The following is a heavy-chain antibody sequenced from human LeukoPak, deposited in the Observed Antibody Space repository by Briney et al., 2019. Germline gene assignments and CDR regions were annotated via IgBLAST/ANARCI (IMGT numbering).Heavy chain of an antibody. V-gene: IGHV1-3*01. CDR2: INAGNGIT. D-gene: IGHD1-26*01. J-gene: IGHJ4*02. CDR1: GYTFTSYA. CDR3: ARYSRDFGATY. Sequence: ASVKVSCKASGYTFTSYAMHWVRQAPGQRLEWMGWINAGNGITKYSQKFQGRVTITRDTSASTAYMELSSLRSEDTAVYYCARYSRDFGATYWGQGTLVTVSS.